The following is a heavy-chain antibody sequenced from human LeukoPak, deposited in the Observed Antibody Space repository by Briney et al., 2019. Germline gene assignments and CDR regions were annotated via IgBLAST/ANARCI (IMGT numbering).Heavy chain of an antibody. CDR2: ISAYNGNT. CDR3: ARALGHYYDSSGLND. V-gene: IGHV1-18*01. CDR1: GYTFTSYG. D-gene: IGHD3-22*01. J-gene: IGHJ4*02. Sequence: RASVKVSCKASGYTFTSYGISWVRQAPGQGLEWMGWISAYNGNTNYAQKLQGRVIMTTDTSTSTAYMELRSLRSDDTAVYYCARALGHYYDSSGLNDWGQGTLVTVSS.